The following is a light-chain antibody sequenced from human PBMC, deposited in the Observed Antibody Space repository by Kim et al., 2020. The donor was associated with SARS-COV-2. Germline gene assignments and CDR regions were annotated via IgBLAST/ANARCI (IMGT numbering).Light chain of an antibody. Sequence: SGGERVTLSCRTSQRVISRYLAWYQGKPGQAPRLLIYAASTRATGIPDRFRGGGSGTDFTLTITRLEPEDFGVYYCQQYGSSPLTFGGGTKVDIK. CDR1: QRVISRY. V-gene: IGKV3-20*01. CDR3: QQYGSSPLT. CDR2: AAS. J-gene: IGKJ4*01.